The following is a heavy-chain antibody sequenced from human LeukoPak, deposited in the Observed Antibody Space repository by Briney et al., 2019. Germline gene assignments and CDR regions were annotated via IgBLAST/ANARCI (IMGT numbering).Heavy chain of an antibody. J-gene: IGHJ3*02. CDR1: GYTFTGYG. CDR2: ISAYNGNT. D-gene: IGHD3-22*01. Sequence: GASVKVSCKASGYTFTGYGISWVRQAPGQGLEWMGWISAYNGNTNYAQKPQGRVTMNTDTSTSTAYMELRSLRSDDTAVYYCARREYYYDSSGYPLYDAFDIWGQGTMVTVSS. CDR3: ARREYYYDSSGYPLYDAFDI. V-gene: IGHV1-18*01.